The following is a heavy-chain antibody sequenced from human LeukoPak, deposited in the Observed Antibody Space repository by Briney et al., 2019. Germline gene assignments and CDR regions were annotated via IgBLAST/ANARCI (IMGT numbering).Heavy chain of an antibody. D-gene: IGHD6-13*01. CDR3: ARGQQLVRHWFDP. Sequence: SETLSLTCTVSGGSISSSSYYWGWIRQPPGQGLEWIGSIYYSGSTYYNPSLKSRVTISVDTSKNQFSLKLSSVTAADTAVYYCARGQQLVRHWFDPWGQGTLVTVSS. J-gene: IGHJ5*02. CDR1: GGSISSSSYY. CDR2: IYYSGST. V-gene: IGHV4-39*07.